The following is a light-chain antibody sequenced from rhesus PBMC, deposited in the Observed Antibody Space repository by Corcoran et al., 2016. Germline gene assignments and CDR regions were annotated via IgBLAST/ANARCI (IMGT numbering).Light chain of an antibody. J-gene: IGKJ4*01. CDR2: KAS. Sequence: DIQMTQSPSSLSASIGERVTVTCRASENVNNHLHWYQQKPGKAPKFLIYKASNLQYGVPSRFSGSGSGTDYTLTISSLQAEDVATYYCQQSFGVPPTFGGGTKVDLK. CDR1: ENVNNH. V-gene: IGKV1-74*01. CDR3: QQSFGVPPT.